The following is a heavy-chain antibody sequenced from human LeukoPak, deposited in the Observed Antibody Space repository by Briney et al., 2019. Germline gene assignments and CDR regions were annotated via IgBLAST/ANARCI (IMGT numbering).Heavy chain of an antibody. CDR1: GGSISTSSYY. D-gene: IGHD3-16*02. CDR3: ARRGGSYRFFDY. Sequence: PSETLSLTCTVSGGSISTSSYYWGWLRQPPGKGLEWIGSFYYSGSTYYNPSLKSRVTISVDTSKNQFSLKLSSVTAADTAVYYCARRGGSYRFFDYWGQGTLVTVSS. J-gene: IGHJ4*02. CDR2: FYYSGST. V-gene: IGHV4-39*01.